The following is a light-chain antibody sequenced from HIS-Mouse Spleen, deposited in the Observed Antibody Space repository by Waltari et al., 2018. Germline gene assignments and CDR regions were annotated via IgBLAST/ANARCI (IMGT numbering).Light chain of an antibody. J-gene: IGLJ2*01. V-gene: IGLV2-14*03. Sequence: QSALTQPASVSGSPGQSITISCTGTSSDVGGYNYVSWYQQHPGKAPKLMIYYVSNLPSGGSNRFSGSKSGNTASLTISGLQAEDEADYYCSSYTSSSTEVFGGGTKLTVL. CDR1: SSDVGGYNY. CDR2: YVS. CDR3: SSYTSSSTEV.